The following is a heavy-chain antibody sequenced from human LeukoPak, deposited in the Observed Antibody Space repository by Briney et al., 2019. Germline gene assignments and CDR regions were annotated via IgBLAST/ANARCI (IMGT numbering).Heavy chain of an antibody. J-gene: IGHJ4*02. CDR2: ISGSDGRT. Sequence: GGSLRLSCVASGFIFSNFPMTWVRQAPGKGLGWVSAISGSDGRTYYADSVKGRFTISRDNSKNTLYLQMNSLRAEDTAVYYCAKDRGYWGQGTLVTVSS. CDR3: AKDRGY. CDR1: GFIFSNFP. V-gene: IGHV3-23*01.